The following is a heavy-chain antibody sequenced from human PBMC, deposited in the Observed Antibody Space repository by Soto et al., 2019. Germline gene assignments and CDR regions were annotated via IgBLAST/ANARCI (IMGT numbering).Heavy chain of an antibody. CDR3: ARGPSYSDSYFDH. D-gene: IGHD4-17*01. V-gene: IGHV3-30*03. Sequence: QVQLVESGGGAVQPGGSRRLSCAASEFTFSNYDMHWVRQAPGKGLEWLAVISYDGNNKYYADSVEGRFTISRDNSKNTVYLQMNSLRLEDTAVYYCARGPSYSDSYFDHWGQGTLVTVSS. CDR2: ISYDGNNK. CDR1: EFTFSNYD. J-gene: IGHJ4*02.